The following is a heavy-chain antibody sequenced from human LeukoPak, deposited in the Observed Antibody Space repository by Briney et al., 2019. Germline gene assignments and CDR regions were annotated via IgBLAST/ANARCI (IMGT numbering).Heavy chain of an antibody. Sequence: GGSLRLSCAASGLTLTSAWMTWVRHAPGKGLEWVGRLKGKTHDETTDYAAPVKGRFTISRDDSKNTVYLQMNSLKTEDTAVYYCTIGAYYYGSDSYRGYYFDYWGQGTLVTVSS. CDR2: LKGKTHDETT. CDR3: TIGAYYYGSDSYRGYYFDY. CDR1: GLTLTSAW. V-gene: IGHV3-15*01. J-gene: IGHJ4*02. D-gene: IGHD3-10*01.